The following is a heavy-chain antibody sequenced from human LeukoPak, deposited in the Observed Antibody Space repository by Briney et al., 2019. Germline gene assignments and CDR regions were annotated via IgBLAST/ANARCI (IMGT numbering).Heavy chain of an antibody. CDR3: ARGPIAVADP. CDR2: IYYSGST. Sequence: SETLSLTCTVSGGSISSYYWSWSRQPPGKGLEWIGYIYYSGSTNYNPSLKSRVTISVDTSKNQFSLKLSSVTAADTAVYYCARGPIAVADPWGQGTLVTVSS. D-gene: IGHD6-19*01. CDR1: GGSISSYY. J-gene: IGHJ5*02. V-gene: IGHV4-59*01.